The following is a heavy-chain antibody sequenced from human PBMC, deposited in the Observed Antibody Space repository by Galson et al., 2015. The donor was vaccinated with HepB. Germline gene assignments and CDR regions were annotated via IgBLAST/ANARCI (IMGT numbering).Heavy chain of an antibody. J-gene: IGHJ4*02. CDR3: AKIRSYSNDY. CDR1: GFTFSSYA. V-gene: IGHV3-23*01. CDR2: VTGSGGST. D-gene: IGHD1-26*01. Sequence: SLRLSCAASGFTFSSYAMSWVRQAPGKGLEWVSTVTGSGGSTYDADSVKGRFTISRDNSKNTLYLQMNSLRAEDTAIYYCAKIRSYSNDYWGQGTLVTVSS.